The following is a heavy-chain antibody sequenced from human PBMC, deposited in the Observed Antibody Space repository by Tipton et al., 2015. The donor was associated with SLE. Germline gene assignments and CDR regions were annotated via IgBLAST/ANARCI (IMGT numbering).Heavy chain of an antibody. CDR2: IYFDGNS. V-gene: IGHV4-59*01. D-gene: IGHD6-19*01. J-gene: IGHJ4*02. CDR1: GGSIGPYY. Sequence: SLTCTVSGGSIGPYYWHWIRQSPGKALEWIGYIYFDGNSNGRGNYNPSLKSRVTMSVDPSKMQFSLNLNSVTAADTALYFCARGVAERLGLDFWGQGSLVTVSS. CDR3: ARGVAERLGLDF.